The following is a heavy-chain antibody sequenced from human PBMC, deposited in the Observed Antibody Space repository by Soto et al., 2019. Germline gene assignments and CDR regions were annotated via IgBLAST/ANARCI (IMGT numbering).Heavy chain of an antibody. CDR1: GGSFSGYY. J-gene: IGHJ4*02. CDR2: INHSGST. Sequence: SETLSLTCAVYGGSFSGYYWSWIRQPPGKGLEWIGEINHSGSTNYNPSLKSRVTISVDTSKNQFSLKLSSVTAADTAVYYCARFKAFPRTVTPKPSSDYWGQGTLVTVSS. V-gene: IGHV4-34*01. CDR3: ARFKAFPRTVTPKPSSDY. D-gene: IGHD4-17*01.